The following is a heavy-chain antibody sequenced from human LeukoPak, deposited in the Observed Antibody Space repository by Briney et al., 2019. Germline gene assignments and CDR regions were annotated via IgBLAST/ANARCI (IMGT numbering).Heavy chain of an antibody. V-gene: IGHV3-53*01. J-gene: IGHJ4*02. CDR1: GFTVSSNY. D-gene: IGHD1-14*01. Sequence: GGSLRLSCAASGFTVSSNYMSWVRQASGKGLEWVSVIYSGGSTYYADSVKGRFTISRDNSKNTLYHQMNSLRAEDTAVYYCARDTTSAFDYWGQGTLVTVSS. CDR2: IYSGGST. CDR3: ARDTTSAFDY.